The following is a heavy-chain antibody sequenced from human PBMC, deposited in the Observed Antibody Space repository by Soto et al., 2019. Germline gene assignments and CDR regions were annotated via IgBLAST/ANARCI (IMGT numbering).Heavy chain of an antibody. J-gene: IGHJ5*02. V-gene: IGHV1-2*02. Sequence: APVNLSCKASGYGFTGYFLDWIRQAPGHGLEWVGGINPNRGDTQYAQRFEGRVTMTRDPSISTAYMEVSGLTSDDTAVYYCARVAVSGTIDLWGQGTLVTVSP. CDR2: INPNRGDT. CDR3: ARVAVSGTIDL. CDR1: GYGFTGYF. D-gene: IGHD6-19*01.